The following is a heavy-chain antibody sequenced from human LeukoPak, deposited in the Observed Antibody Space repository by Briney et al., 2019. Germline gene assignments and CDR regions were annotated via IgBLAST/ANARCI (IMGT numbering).Heavy chain of an antibody. D-gene: IGHD2-8*02. CDR3: ARDQARCTGGTCYGMDV. V-gene: IGHV4-34*01. J-gene: IGHJ6*02. Sequence: SETLSLTCAVYGGSFSGYYWSWIRQPPGKGLEWIGEINHSGSTNYNPSLKSRVTISVDTSKNQFSLKLTSVTAADTAVYYCARDQARCTGGTCYGMDVWGHGTAITVSS. CDR2: INHSGST. CDR1: GGSFSGYY.